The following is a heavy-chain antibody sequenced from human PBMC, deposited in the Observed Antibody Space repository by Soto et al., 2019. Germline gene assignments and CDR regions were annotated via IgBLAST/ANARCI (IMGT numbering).Heavy chain of an antibody. J-gene: IGHJ4*02. Sequence: QVQLVESGGGVVQPGRSLRLSCAASGFTFSSYGMHWVRQAPGKGLEWVAVISYDGSNKYYADCVKGRFTISRDNSKNTLYLHMNSLRAEDTAVYYCAKVPLGIAARPHLYYFYYWGQGTLVTFSS. CDR3: AKVPLGIAARPHLYYFYY. D-gene: IGHD6-6*01. CDR2: ISYDGSNK. CDR1: GFTFSSYG. V-gene: IGHV3-30*18.